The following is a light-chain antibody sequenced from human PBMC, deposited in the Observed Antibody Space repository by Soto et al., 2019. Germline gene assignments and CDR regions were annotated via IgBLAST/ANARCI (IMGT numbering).Light chain of an antibody. CDR2: AAS. V-gene: IGKV1-6*01. CDR1: QGITDD. Sequence: AIQMTQSPSSLSASVGDRFTITFRASQGITDDLGWYQQKPGKAPKLLIYAASSLQSGVPSRFSGSGSGTDFTLTISSLQPEDFATYYCLQNFNFPWTFGLGTKVDIK. CDR3: LQNFNFPWT. J-gene: IGKJ1*01.